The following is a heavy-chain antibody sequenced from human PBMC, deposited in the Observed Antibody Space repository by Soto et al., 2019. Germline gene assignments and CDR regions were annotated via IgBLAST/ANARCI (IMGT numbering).Heavy chain of an antibody. D-gene: IGHD2-2*01. V-gene: IGHV1-3*01. CDR1: GYTFTSYA. Sequence: ASVKVSCKASGYTFTSYAMHWVRQAPGQRLEWMGWINAGNGNTKYSQKFQGRVTITRDTSASTAYMELSSLRSEDTAVYYCARDPGYCSSTSCSTCFDYWGHGTLVTVSS. CDR2: INAGNGNT. J-gene: IGHJ4*01. CDR3: ARDPGYCSSTSCSTCFDY.